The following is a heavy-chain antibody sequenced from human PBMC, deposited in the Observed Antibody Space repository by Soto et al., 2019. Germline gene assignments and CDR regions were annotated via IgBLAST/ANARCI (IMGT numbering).Heavy chain of an antibody. D-gene: IGHD4-17*01. V-gene: IGHV4-4*02. CDR1: GGSISSSNW. CDR2: IYHSGST. Sequence: PSETLSLTCAVSGGSISSSNWWSWVRRPPGKGLEWIGEIYHSGSTNYNPSLKSRVTISVDKSKNQFSLKLSSVTAADTAVYYCARVWTTVTNWFDPWGQGTLVTVSS. J-gene: IGHJ5*02. CDR3: ARVWTTVTNWFDP.